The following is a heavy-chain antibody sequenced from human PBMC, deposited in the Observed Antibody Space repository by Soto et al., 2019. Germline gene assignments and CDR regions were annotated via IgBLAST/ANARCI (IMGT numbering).Heavy chain of an antibody. CDR1: GGSISSSNW. CDR2: IYHSGST. D-gene: IGHD3-22*01. Sequence: ASETLSLTCAVSGGSISSSNWWTWVRQPPGKGLEWIGEIYHSGSTNYNPSLKSRVTISVDKSKNQFSLNLSSVTAADTAVYYCAKGDYYYDGSAYFIPSWGQGTLVTVSS. V-gene: IGHV4-4*02. CDR3: AKGDYYYDGSAYFIPS. J-gene: IGHJ4*02.